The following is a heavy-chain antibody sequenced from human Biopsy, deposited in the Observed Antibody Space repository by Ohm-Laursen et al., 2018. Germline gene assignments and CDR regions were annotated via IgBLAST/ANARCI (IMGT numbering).Heavy chain of an antibody. D-gene: IGHD3-10*01. CDR2: INPSGSDA. CDR3: AADSGSGSHFRFDY. Sequence: SSVKVSCNASGYTSTNYYMHWVRQAPGQGLEWMGIINPSGSDATYAQKFQGRVTMTRDTSTSTAYMDLSSLRSEDTAVYYCAADSGSGSHFRFDYWGQGALVSVSS. V-gene: IGHV1-46*01. J-gene: IGHJ4*02. CDR1: GYTSTNYY.